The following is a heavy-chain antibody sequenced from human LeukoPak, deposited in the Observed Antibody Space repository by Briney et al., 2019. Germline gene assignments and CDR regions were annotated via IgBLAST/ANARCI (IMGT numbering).Heavy chain of an antibody. Sequence: ALVKVSCKASGYTFTGYYMHWVRQAPGQGLEWIGWINPNSGGTNYAQKFQGWVTMTRDTSISTAYMELSRLRSDDTAVYYCARGGSSRADAFDIWGQGTMVTVSS. D-gene: IGHD1-26*01. J-gene: IGHJ3*02. CDR2: INPNSGGT. V-gene: IGHV1-2*04. CDR1: GYTFTGYY. CDR3: ARGGSSRADAFDI.